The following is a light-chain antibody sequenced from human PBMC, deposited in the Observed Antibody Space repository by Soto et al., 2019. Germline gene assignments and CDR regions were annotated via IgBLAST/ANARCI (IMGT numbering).Light chain of an antibody. CDR1: NRDVGSYNL. Sequence: QSVLTQPPSASGTPGQRVTISCSGTNRDVGSYNLVSWFQKHPGKAPKVVIYEVTKRPSGVSDRFSGSKSGNTASLTISGLQAEDEADYYCFSYAGDSVYVFGTGTKLTVL. V-gene: IGLV2-23*02. J-gene: IGLJ1*01. CDR2: EVT. CDR3: FSYAGDSVYV.